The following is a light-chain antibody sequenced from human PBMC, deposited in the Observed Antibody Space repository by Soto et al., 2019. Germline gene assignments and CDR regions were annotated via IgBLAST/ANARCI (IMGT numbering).Light chain of an antibody. V-gene: IGLV2-14*03. CDR3: SSLTSNRIYV. J-gene: IGLJ1*01. CDR1: HNDIGTYDY. Sequence: QSVLTQPTSVSGSPGQSITISCTGNHNDIGTYDYVSWYQQHPGRAPRLLIHGVTTRPSGIPGRFSASKSGLTASLTISGLQPEDEADYYCSSLTSNRIYVFGPGTKVTVL. CDR2: GVT.